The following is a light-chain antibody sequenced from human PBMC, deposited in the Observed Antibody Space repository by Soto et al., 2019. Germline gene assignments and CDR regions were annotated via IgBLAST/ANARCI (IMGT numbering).Light chain of an antibody. V-gene: IGKV1-6*01. CDR3: LQNHNYPRT. CDR2: GVS. Sequence: AIQMTQSPSSLSASVGDRVTITCRASQDIRNELGWYQQKPGKAPKALIYGVSNLQSGVTSRFSGSGSGTDFTLTISSLQPEDFAVYYCLQNHNYPRTFGQGTKVEIK. CDR1: QDIRNE. J-gene: IGKJ1*01.